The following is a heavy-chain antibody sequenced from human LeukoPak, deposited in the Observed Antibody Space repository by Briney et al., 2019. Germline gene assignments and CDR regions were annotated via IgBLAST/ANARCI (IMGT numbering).Heavy chain of an antibody. CDR1: EFSVGSNY. D-gene: IGHD6-13*01. V-gene: IGHV4-39*07. Sequence: GSLRLSCAASEFSVGSNYMTWIRQPPGKGLEWIGSIYYSGITYYNASLGSRVTTSLDTSKNQLSLKVNSVTAADTAVYYCASGYTSTWYLVLAYWGQGTLVTVSS. CDR3: ASGYTSTWYLVLAY. J-gene: IGHJ4*02. CDR2: IYYSGIT.